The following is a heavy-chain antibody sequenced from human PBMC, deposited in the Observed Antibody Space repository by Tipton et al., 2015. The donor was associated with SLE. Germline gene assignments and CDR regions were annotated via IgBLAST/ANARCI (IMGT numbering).Heavy chain of an antibody. CDR3: ARANRGHDILTGYSGDYFDY. V-gene: IGHV3-11*03. Sequence: SLRLSCAASGFTFSDYYMSWIRQAPGKGLEWVSYITSSGSYTNYADSVKGRFTISRDSSKNTLYLQMNSLRAEDTAVYYCARANRGHDILTGYSGDYFDYWGQGTLVTVSS. D-gene: IGHD3-9*01. CDR1: GFTFSDYY. CDR2: ITSSGSYT. J-gene: IGHJ4*02.